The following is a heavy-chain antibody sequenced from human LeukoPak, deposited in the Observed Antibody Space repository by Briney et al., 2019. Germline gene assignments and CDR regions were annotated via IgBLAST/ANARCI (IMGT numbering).Heavy chain of an antibody. CDR3: ARDAVTNRDAFDI. CDR2: IIPIFGTA. CDR1: GGTFSSYA. Sequence: SVKVSCKASGGTFSSYAISWVRQAPGQGLEWMGGIIPIFGTANYAQKFQGRVTITADESTSTAYMELSSLRSEDTAVYYCARDAVTNRDAFDIWSQGTMVTVSS. J-gene: IGHJ3*02. V-gene: IGHV1-69*13. D-gene: IGHD4-17*01.